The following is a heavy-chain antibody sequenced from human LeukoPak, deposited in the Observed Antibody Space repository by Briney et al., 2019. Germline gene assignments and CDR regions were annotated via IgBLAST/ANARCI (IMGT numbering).Heavy chain of an antibody. CDR2: IYYSGST. Sequence: SETLSLTCTVSGGSISNYQWSWIRQPPGKGLEYIGYIYYSGSTYYNPSLKSRVTISIDTSRNQFSLKLSSVTAADTAVYYCARVRWLQDPTDIYYFDYWGQGTLVTVSS. D-gene: IGHD5-24*01. J-gene: IGHJ4*02. CDR3: ARVRWLQDPTDIYYFDY. V-gene: IGHV4-59*12. CDR1: GGSISNYQ.